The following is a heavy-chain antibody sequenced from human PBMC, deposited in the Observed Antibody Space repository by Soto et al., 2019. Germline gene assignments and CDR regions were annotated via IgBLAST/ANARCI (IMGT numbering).Heavy chain of an antibody. D-gene: IGHD2-15*01. J-gene: IGHJ4*02. CDR2: IYYSGST. Sequence: SETLSLTCTVSGGSISSYYWSWIRQPPGKGLEWIGYIYYSGSTNYNPSLKSRVTISVDTSKNQFSLKLSSVTAADTAVYYCARVMGDEAASDYWGQGTLVTVSS. CDR3: ARVMGDEAASDY. CDR1: GGSISSYY. V-gene: IGHV4-59*01.